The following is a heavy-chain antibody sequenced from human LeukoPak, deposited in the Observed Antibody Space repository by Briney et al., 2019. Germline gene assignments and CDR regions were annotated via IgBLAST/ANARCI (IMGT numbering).Heavy chain of an antibody. J-gene: IGHJ4*02. CDR3: ALQRTLWQQLLDY. V-gene: IGHV3-23*01. CDR1: GFTFSYYA. Sequence: PGGSLRLSCAASGFTFSYYAMTWVRQAPGKGLEWVSTISGSGDSTYYADSVKGRFTISRDNSKNTLCLQMNSLRAEDTAVYYCALQRTLWQQLLDYWGQGTLVTVSS. D-gene: IGHD6-13*01. CDR2: ISGSGDST.